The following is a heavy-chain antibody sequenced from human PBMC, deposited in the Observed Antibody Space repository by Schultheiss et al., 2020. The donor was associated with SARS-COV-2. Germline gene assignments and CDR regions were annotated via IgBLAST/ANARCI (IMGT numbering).Heavy chain of an antibody. CDR3: ARDKYGSGSYYKRYYYYGMDV. Sequence: SETLSLTCAVSGYSISSGYYWGWIRQPPGKGLEWIGYIYYSGSTNYNPSLKSRVTISVDMSKNQFSLKLSSVTAADTAVYYCARDKYGSGSYYKRYYYYGMDVWGQGTTVTVSS. CDR1: GYSISSGYY. D-gene: IGHD3-10*01. J-gene: IGHJ6*02. V-gene: IGHV4-38-2*02. CDR2: IYYSGST.